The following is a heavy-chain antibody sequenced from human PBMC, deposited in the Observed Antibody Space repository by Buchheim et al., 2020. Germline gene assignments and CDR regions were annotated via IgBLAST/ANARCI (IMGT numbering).Heavy chain of an antibody. CDR1: GFTFSSYA. CDR2: ISSSGGTT. CDR3: AKAAASGFFDY. Sequence: EVQLVQSGGGLVQPGGSLRLSCAASGFTFSSYAMSWVRQAPGKGLEWVSTISSSGGTTYYADSVKGRFTISRGNSRDTLYLQMNNLRADDTAVFYGAKAAASGFFDYWSQGTL. V-gene: IGHV3-23*04. D-gene: IGHD1-26*01. J-gene: IGHJ4*02.